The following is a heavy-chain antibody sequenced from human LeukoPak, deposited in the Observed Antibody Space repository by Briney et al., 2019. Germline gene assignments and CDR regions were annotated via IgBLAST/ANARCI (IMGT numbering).Heavy chain of an antibody. CDR3: AMIRGGVFAYYGMTV. V-gene: IGHV1-8*01. J-gene: IGHJ6*04. CDR1: GYTFTSYD. Sequence: ASVKVSCKASGYTFTSYDINWVRQATGQGLEWMGWMNPNSGNTGYAQKFQGRVTMTRNTSISTAYMELSSLRSEDTAVYYCAMIRGGVFAYYGMTVGGKGTTVTVS. D-gene: IGHD3-16*01. CDR2: MNPNSGNT.